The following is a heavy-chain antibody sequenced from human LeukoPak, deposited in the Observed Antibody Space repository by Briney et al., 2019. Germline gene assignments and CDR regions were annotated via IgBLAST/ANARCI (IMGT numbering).Heavy chain of an antibody. Sequence: LSLTCTVSGGSISSSSYYWGWIRQPPGKGLEWVTYISSSGSTIYYADSVKGRFTISRDNAKNSLYLQMNSLRAEDTAVYYCARDFRYYDILTGYSDYWGQGTLVTVSS. J-gene: IGHJ4*02. CDR3: ARDFRYYDILTGYSDY. CDR2: ISSSGSTI. CDR1: GGSISSSSYY. D-gene: IGHD3-9*01. V-gene: IGHV3-11*01.